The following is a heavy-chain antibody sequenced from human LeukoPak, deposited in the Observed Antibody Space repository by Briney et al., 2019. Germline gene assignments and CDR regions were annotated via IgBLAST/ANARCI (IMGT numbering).Heavy chain of an antibody. J-gene: IGHJ3*02. CDR1: TLTFSDAW. Sequence: GGSLRLSCAASTLTFSDAWMSWVRQAPGKGLEWVGLIKSKSFGGTTGYAAAVKGRFTISRDDSKSTLFLQMDSLKTEDTAVYYCATDYSGYDAFDIWGLGTMVIVSS. V-gene: IGHV3-15*01. CDR2: IKSKSFGGTT. CDR3: ATDYSGYDAFDI. D-gene: IGHD5-12*01.